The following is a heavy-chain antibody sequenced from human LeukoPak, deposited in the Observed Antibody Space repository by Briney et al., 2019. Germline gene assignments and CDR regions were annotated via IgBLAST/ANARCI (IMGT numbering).Heavy chain of an antibody. Sequence: PRASLTVSCKASGDTFTSYAMNWVRQAPGQGLEWMGWINTNTGNPTYAQGFTGRFVFSLDTSVSTAYLQISSLKAEDTAVYYCARDPDAFDIWGQGTMVTVSS. J-gene: IGHJ3*02. V-gene: IGHV7-4-1*02. CDR2: INTNTGNP. CDR3: ARDPDAFDI. CDR1: GDTFTSYA.